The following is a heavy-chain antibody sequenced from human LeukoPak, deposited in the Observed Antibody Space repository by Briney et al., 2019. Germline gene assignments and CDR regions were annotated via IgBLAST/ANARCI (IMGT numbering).Heavy chain of an antibody. V-gene: IGHV3-53*01. J-gene: IGHJ4*02. CDR2: IYSGGST. D-gene: IGHD5-24*01. CDR1: GFTVSNNY. CDR3: ARRDDHNGRDY. Sequence: GGSLRLSCVVSGFTVSNNYMSWVRQAPRKGLEWVSPIYSGGSTYYADSVKGRFTISRDNSKNTVYLQMNSLRAEDTAMYYCARRDDHNGRDYWGQGTLVTVSS.